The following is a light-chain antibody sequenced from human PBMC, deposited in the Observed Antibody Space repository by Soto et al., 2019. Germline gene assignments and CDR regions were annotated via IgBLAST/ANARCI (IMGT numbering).Light chain of an antibody. J-gene: IGKJ5*01. Sequence: DIQMTQSPSSLSASVGDRVTITCRASQDIRNYLAWFQQKPGKAPKSLIYAASNLESGVPPKFSGSASGTDFTLTISSLQPEDFATYYCQQYDSYPITFGQGTRLEIK. CDR1: QDIRNY. CDR3: QQYDSYPIT. CDR2: AAS. V-gene: IGKV1-16*02.